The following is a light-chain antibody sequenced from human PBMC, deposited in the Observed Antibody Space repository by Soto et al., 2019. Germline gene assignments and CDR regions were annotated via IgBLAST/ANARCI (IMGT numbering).Light chain of an antibody. CDR2: AAS. Sequence: ELVLTQSPGTLSLSPGERATLSCRASQSVSSSYLAWYQQKPGQAPRLLIYAASSRATGIPDRFSGSGSGTDFTLTISRLEPEDVAMYYCQEYGSSRTFGQGTKLDFK. CDR1: QSVSSSY. J-gene: IGKJ1*01. V-gene: IGKV3-20*01. CDR3: QEYGSSRT.